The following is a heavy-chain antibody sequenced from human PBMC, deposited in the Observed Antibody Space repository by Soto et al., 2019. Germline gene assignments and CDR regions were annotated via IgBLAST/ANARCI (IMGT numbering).Heavy chain of an antibody. J-gene: IGHJ3*02. CDR1: GFSFSNNW. D-gene: IGHD6-13*01. Sequence: EVQLVESGGGLVQPGGSLRLSCVASGFSFSNNWMHWVRHAPGKGPVWVSRISAAGSDTHYADSVQGRYTISIDNAKNTLYLHINTLSVEDAAVYYCARFDIAAPPPIWGQGTMVTVSS. CDR3: ARFDIAAPPPI. V-gene: IGHV3-74*01. CDR2: ISAAGSDT.